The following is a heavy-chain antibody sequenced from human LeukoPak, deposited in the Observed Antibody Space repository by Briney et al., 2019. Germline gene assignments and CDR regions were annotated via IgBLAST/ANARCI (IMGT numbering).Heavy chain of an antibody. V-gene: IGHV4-39*01. CDR3: ARQFITGTGRGYFDS. CDR1: GGSISSSTYS. J-gene: IGHJ4*02. Sequence: PSETLSLTCTVSGGSISSSTYSWGWIRQPPGKGLEWIGTIYYSGSAYYNPSLNSRVTVSVDTSKNQFSLKLSSVTAADTSVYCCARQFITGTGRGYFDSWGQGSLVTVSS. CDR2: IYYSGSA. D-gene: IGHD1-20*01.